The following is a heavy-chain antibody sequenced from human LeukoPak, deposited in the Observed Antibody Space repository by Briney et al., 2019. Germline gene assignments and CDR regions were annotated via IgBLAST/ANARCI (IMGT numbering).Heavy chain of an antibody. CDR2: ISGSGVST. Sequence: GGSLRLSCAASGFTFNGYAMSWVRQAPGKGLEWVLTISGSGVSTYYADSVKGRFTSSRDNSKNTLYLQMNNLRAEDTAVYYCAKESRYYYGSGSFSSQFDYWGQGNLVTVSS. J-gene: IGHJ4*02. CDR3: AKESRYYYGSGSFSSQFDY. V-gene: IGHV3-23*01. CDR1: GFTFNGYA. D-gene: IGHD3-10*01.